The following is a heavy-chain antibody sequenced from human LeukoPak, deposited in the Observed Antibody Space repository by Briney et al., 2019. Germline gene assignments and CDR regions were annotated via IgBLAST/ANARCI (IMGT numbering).Heavy chain of an antibody. V-gene: IGHV4-34*01. Sequence: SETLSLTCAVYGASFSGYYWSWIRQPPGKGLEWIGEINHTGSTNYIPSLKSRVTISVDTSKNQFSLKLSSVTAADTAVYYCARNDYGDYVRWFDYWGQGTLVTVSS. J-gene: IGHJ4*02. CDR3: ARNDYGDYVRWFDY. CDR2: INHTGST. D-gene: IGHD4-17*01. CDR1: GASFSGYY.